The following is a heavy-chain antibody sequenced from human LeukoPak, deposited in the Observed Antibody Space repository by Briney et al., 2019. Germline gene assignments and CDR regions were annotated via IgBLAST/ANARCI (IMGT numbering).Heavy chain of an antibody. CDR3: ARVLGSGYSDY. CDR1: GGSISSYY. CDR2: IHNSGTT. Sequence: KTSETLSLTCTVSGGSISSYYWSWIRQPPGKGLEWIGYIHNSGTTEHNPSLKSRVTMSVVTSKNQFSLKLTSVTGADTGVYYCARVLGSGYSDYWGQGTLVSVSS. J-gene: IGHJ4*02. D-gene: IGHD3-3*01. V-gene: IGHV4-59*01.